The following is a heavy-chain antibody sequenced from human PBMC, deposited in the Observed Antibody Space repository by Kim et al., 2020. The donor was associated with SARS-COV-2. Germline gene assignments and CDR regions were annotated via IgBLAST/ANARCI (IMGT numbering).Heavy chain of an antibody. CDR2: ISGSGGST. Sequence: GGSLRLSCAASGFTFSSYAMSWVRQAPGKGLEWVSAISGSGGSTYYADSVKGRFTISRDNSKNTLYLQMNSLRAEDTAVYYCAKVGYYYDSSGSSHFDYWGQGTLVTVSS. CDR3: AKVGYYYDSSGSSHFDY. CDR1: GFTFSSYA. J-gene: IGHJ4*02. D-gene: IGHD3-22*01. V-gene: IGHV3-23*01.